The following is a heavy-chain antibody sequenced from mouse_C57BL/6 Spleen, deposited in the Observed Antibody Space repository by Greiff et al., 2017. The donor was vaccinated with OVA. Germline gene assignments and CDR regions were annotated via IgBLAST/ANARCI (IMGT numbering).Heavy chain of an antibody. J-gene: IGHJ2*01. D-gene: IGHD1-1*01. V-gene: IGHV1-53*01. CDR2: INPSNGGT. Sequence: QVQLQQPGTELVKPGASVKLSCKASGYTFTSYWMHWVKQRPGQGLEWIGNINPSNGGTNYNEKFKSKATLTVDKSSSTAYMQLSSLTSADSAVYYCARAFTTVAPYYFDYWGQGTTLTVSS. CDR1: GYTFTSYW. CDR3: ARAFTTVAPYYFDY.